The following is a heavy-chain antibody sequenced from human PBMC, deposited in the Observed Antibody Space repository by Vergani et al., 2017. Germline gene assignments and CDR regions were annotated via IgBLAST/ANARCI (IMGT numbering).Heavy chain of an antibody. D-gene: IGHD1-26*01. J-gene: IGHJ4*02. CDR3: ARGISGAYDY. Sequence: EVQLVESGGGLVQPGGSLRLSCAASGFTFSHYWLSWVRQAPGRGLEWVANIEPDGSGKYYLDSVEGRFTFSRDNAKNSLYLQMNGLRAEDTAVYYCARGISGAYDYWGQGTLVTVSS. CDR1: GFTFSHYW. V-gene: IGHV3-7*03. CDR2: IEPDGSGK.